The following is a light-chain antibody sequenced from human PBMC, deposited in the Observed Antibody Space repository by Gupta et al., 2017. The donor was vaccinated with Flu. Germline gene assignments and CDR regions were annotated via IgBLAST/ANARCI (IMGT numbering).Light chain of an antibody. J-gene: IGLJ1*01. Sequence: QSAPTQPRSVSVSPGQSVTISCTGSSNDVGGSNRVSWYQQRPGKAPTLILYDVTERPSGGPDRFSGSKSGNTASLTISGLQADDEADYYCSSHAGRVTWVFGTGTTVTVL. CDR3: SSHAGRVTWV. CDR1: SNDVGGSNR. V-gene: IGLV2-11*01. CDR2: DVT.